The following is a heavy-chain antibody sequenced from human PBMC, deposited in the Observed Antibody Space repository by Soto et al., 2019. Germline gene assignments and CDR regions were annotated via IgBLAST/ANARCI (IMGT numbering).Heavy chain of an antibody. J-gene: IGHJ6*02. CDR2: ITASSTII. CDR3: ARREVVPSYYSSMDV. Sequence: GSLRLSCAASGFTFSTYGMSWVRQAPGKGLEWVSYITASSTIIYYADSVKGRFTVSRDNAKQSLYLQMNSLRDEDTAMYYGARREVVPSYYSSMDVWGQGTTVTVSS. D-gene: IGHD2-15*01. CDR1: GFTFSTYG. V-gene: IGHV3-48*02.